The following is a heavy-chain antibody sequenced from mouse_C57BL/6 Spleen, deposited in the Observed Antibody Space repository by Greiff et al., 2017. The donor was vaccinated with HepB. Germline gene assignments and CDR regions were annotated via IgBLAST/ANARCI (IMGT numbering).Heavy chain of an antibody. CDR3: ARDTYYGSSSYYFDY. CDR1: GYSITSGYY. V-gene: IGHV3-6*01. CDR2: ISYDGSN. J-gene: IGHJ2*01. D-gene: IGHD1-1*01. Sequence: VQLKESGPGLVKPSQSLSLTCSVTGYSITSGYYWNWIRQFPGNKLEWMGYISYDGSNNYNPSLKNRISITRDTSKNQFFLKLNSVTTEDTATYYCARDTYYGSSSYYFDYWGQGTTLTVSS.